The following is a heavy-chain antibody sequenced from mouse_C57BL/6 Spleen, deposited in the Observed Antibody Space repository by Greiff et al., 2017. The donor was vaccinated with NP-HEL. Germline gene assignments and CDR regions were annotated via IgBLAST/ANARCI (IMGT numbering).Heavy chain of an antibody. Sequence: VQLQQPGAELVRPGSSVKLSCKASGYTFTSYWMHWVKQRPIQGLEWIGNIGPSDSETHYNQKFKDKATLTVDKSSSTAYMQLSSLTSEDSAVYYCARGIYYYGSSERYWYFDVWGTGTTVTVSS. CDR1: GYTFTSYW. V-gene: IGHV1-52*01. CDR2: IGPSDSET. CDR3: ARGIYYYGSSERYWYFDV. D-gene: IGHD1-1*01. J-gene: IGHJ1*03.